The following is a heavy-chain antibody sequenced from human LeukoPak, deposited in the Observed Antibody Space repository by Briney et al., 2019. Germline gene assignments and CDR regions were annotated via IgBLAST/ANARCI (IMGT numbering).Heavy chain of an antibody. Sequence: SGGSLRLSCAASGFTFSSYSMNWVRQAPGKGLEWVSSISSSSSYIYYADSVRGRFTISRDNAKNSLYLQMNSLRAEDTAVYYCARGGGKSLAFDIWGQGTMVTVSS. D-gene: IGHD4-23*01. V-gene: IGHV3-21*01. CDR2: ISSSSSYI. CDR3: ARGGGKSLAFDI. J-gene: IGHJ3*02. CDR1: GFTFSSYS.